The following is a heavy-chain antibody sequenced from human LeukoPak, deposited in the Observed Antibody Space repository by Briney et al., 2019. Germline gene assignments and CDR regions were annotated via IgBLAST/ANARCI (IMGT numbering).Heavy chain of an antibody. CDR3: ARLLRRDGYNYLGAFDI. CDR2: IKQDGSEK. V-gene: IGHV3-7*04. J-gene: IGHJ3*02. Sequence: PGGSLRLSCAASEFTFSSYWMSWVRQGPGKGLEWVANIKQDGSEKYYVDFVKGRFTISRDNAKNSLYPQMNSLRAEDTAVYYCARLLRRDGYNYLGAFDIWGQGTMVTVSS. CDR1: EFTFSSYW. D-gene: IGHD5-24*01.